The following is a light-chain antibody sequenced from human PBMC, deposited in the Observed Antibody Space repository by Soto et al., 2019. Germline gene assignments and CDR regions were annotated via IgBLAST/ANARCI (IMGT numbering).Light chain of an antibody. Sequence: EIVLTQSPATLSLSPGERATLSCRASQSVSSYLAWYHQKPGQAPRLLIYDASNRATGIPARFSGSGSGTDFSLTISSLESEDFAVYYCQQRSNWPPTFGGGTKVEIK. CDR2: DAS. CDR1: QSVSSY. CDR3: QQRSNWPPT. J-gene: IGKJ4*01. V-gene: IGKV3-11*01.